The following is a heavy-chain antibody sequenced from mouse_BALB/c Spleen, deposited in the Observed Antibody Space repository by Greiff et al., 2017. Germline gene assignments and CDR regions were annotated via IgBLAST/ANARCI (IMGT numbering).Heavy chain of an antibody. J-gene: IGHJ4*01. CDR2: ISSGGSYT. D-gene: IGHD1-1*02. V-gene: IGHV5-9-4*01. CDR3: ARGYGGVDY. CDR1: GFTFSSYA. Sequence: DVKLQESGGGLVKPGGSLKLSCAASGFTFSSYAMSWVRQSPAKRLEWVAEISSGGSYTYYPDTVTGRFTISRDNAKNTLYLEMSSLRSEDTAMYYCARGYGGVDYWGQGTSVTVSS.